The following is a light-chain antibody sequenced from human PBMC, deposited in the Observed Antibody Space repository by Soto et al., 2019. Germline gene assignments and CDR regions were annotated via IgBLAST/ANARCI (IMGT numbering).Light chain of an antibody. Sequence: SYELTQPPSVSVSPGQTARITCSGAALPKQYAYWYQQKPGQAPVLVIYKDSERPSGIPERFSGSSSGTTVTLTISGVQAEDEADYYCQSADSSGNYREVFGGGTKLTVL. CDR3: QSADSSGNYREV. CDR2: KDS. J-gene: IGLJ2*01. V-gene: IGLV3-25*03. CDR1: ALPKQY.